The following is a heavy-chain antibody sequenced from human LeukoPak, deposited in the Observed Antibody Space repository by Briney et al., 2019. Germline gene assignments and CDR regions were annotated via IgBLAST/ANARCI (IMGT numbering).Heavy chain of an antibody. CDR1: GFTFSSYA. CDR2: IGPTGSDR. Sequence: GGSLRLSCAASGFTFSSYAMSWVRQAPGKGLEWVSSIGPTGSDRYHADSIKGRFTISRDNANNFLYLQMNSLRAEDTAVYYCATETNGRHYDYWGQGTLLTVSS. V-gene: IGHV3-21*06. D-gene: IGHD1-14*01. CDR3: ATETNGRHYDY. J-gene: IGHJ4*02.